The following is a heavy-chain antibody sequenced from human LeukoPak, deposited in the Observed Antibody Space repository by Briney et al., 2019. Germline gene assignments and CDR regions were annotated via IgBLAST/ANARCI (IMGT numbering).Heavy chain of an antibody. Sequence: ETLSLTCTVSGGSISSSSYYWGWIRQPPGKGLEWVANIKEDGSEDYYADSVKGRFAISKDNAKNSLYLQMNNLRAEDTAMYYCARDADGYEDWGQGTLVTVSS. CDR1: GGSISSSSYY. CDR2: IKEDGSED. V-gene: IGHV3-7*01. J-gene: IGHJ4*02. D-gene: IGHD5-24*01. CDR3: ARDADGYED.